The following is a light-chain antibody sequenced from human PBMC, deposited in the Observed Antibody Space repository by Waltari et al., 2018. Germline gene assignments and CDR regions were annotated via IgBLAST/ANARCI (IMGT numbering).Light chain of an antibody. J-gene: IGKJ4*01. CDR1: QTFRTTY. Sequence: EIVLTQSPGTLSLSPGERATLSCRASQTFRTTYLAWYQQKPGPAPPLIIYGASSRATGIPDRFSGSGSGTDFSLTISSLEPEDFAVYYCQQYDISPLTFGGGTKVEIK. V-gene: IGKV3-20*01. CDR3: QQYDISPLT. CDR2: GAS.